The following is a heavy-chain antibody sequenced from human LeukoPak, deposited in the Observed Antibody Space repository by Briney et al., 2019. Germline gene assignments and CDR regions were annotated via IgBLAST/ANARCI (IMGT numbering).Heavy chain of an antibody. CDR2: INPSGGST. D-gene: IGHD5-18*01. CDR3: ARGAAMLELDY. CDR1: GYTFTSYY. J-gene: IGHJ4*02. V-gene: IGHV1-46*01. Sequence: GSVTVSCKASGYTFTSYYMHWVRQAPGQGLEWMGIINPSGGSTSYAQKFQGRVTMTRDTSTSTVYMELSRLRSEDTAVYYCARGAAMLELDYWGQGTLVTVSS.